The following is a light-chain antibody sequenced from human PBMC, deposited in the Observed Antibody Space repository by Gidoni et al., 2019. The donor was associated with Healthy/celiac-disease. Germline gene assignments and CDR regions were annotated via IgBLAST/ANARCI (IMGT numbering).Light chain of an antibody. J-gene: IGKJ5*01. V-gene: IGKV1-39*01. CDR2: AAS. CDR3: QQSYSTLIX. CDR1: QSISSY. Sequence: DIQMTQSPSSLSASVGDRVTITCRASQSISSYLNWYQQKPGKAPKLLIYAASSLQSGVPSRFSGSGSGTDFTLTISSLQPEDFATYYCQQSYSTLIXFXQGTXLEIK.